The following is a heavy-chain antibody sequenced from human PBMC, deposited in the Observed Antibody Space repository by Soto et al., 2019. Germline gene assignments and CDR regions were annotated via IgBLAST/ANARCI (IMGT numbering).Heavy chain of an antibody. D-gene: IGHD2-8*02. J-gene: IGHJ4*02. CDR3: ARGGGVYYCGY. V-gene: IGHV4-59*01. Sequence: QVQLQESGPGLVKPSETLSLTCTVSGGSISSYYWSWIRQPPGKGLEWIGYIYYSGITDYDPSLKSRVTISVDTSKSQCSLKLSSVTAADTAVYYCARGGGVYYCGYWGQGTLVTVSS. CDR2: IYYSGIT. CDR1: GGSISSYY.